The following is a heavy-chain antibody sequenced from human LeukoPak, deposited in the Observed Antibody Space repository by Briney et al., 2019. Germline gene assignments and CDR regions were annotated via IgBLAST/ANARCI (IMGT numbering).Heavy chain of an antibody. J-gene: IGHJ4*02. CDR1: GFTFSSYA. CDR3: ARGPDIVVVVAAFDY. Sequence: PGGSLRLSCAAPGFTFSSYAMHWIRQAPGKGLEWVAVISYDGSNKYYADSVRGRFTISRDNSKNTLYLQMNSLRAEDTAVYYCARGPDIVVVVAAFDYWGQGTLVTVSS. V-gene: IGHV3-30-3*01. D-gene: IGHD2-15*01. CDR2: ISYDGSNK.